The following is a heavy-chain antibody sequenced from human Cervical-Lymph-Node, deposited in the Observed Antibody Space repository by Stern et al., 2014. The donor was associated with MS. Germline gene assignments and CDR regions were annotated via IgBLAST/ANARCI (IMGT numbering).Heavy chain of an antibody. CDR2: VIPISGTT. CDR1: GDTFSIYA. V-gene: IGHV1-69*01. CDR3: ARETLTRSYYYGMDV. J-gene: IGHJ6*02. D-gene: IGHD4-11*01. Sequence: QEQLQESGGEVKKPGSSVKVSCKASGDTFSIYAISWVRQAPGQGLEWMGGVIPISGTTNYAQKFQGRVTITADEFTRTAYMELSSLRSEDTAVYYCARETLTRSYYYGMDVWGQGTTVTVSS.